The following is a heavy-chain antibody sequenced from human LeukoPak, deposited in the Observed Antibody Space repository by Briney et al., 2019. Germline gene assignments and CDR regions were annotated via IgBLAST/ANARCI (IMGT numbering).Heavy chain of an antibody. CDR2: INPSDGAT. Sequence: ASVKVSCKASGYTFTMYYIHWVRQAPGQGLEWMGMINPSDGATTYAQRFQGRVTMTRDMSTTTVYMDLRSLRSEDTAVYFCAGEQCGGLSGSVGGLFASYYTYYYMDVWGRGTTVTVSS. CDR3: AGEQCGGLSGSVGGLFASYYTYYYMDV. J-gene: IGHJ6*03. D-gene: IGHD3-16*01. CDR1: GYTFTMYY. V-gene: IGHV1-46*01.